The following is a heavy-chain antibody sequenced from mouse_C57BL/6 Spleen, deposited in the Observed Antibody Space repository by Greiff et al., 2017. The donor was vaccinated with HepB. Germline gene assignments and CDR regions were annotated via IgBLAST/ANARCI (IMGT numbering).Heavy chain of an antibody. J-gene: IGHJ1*03. D-gene: IGHD2-5*01. Sequence: QVQLKESGAELARPGASVKLSCKASGYTFTSYGISWVKQRTGQGLEWIGEIYPRSGNTYYNEKFKGKATLTADKSSSTAYMELRSLTSEDSAVYVGACYSNYGGDWYFDVWGTGTTVTVAS. CDR2: IYPRSGNT. CDR1: GYTFTSYG. V-gene: IGHV1-81*01. CDR3: ACYSNYGGDWYFDV.